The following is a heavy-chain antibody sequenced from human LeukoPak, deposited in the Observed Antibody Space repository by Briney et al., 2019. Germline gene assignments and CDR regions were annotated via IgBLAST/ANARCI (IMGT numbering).Heavy chain of an antibody. J-gene: IGHJ4*02. CDR2: IYYSGST. D-gene: IGHD3-22*01. CDR1: GGSISSGGYY. Sequence: SETLSLTCTVSGGSISSGGYYWSWIRQHPGKGLEWIGYIYYSGSTYYNPSLKSRVTISVDTSKNQFSLKLSSVTAADTAVYYCARAPYDSCGYYYYFDYCGQGTLVTVSS. V-gene: IGHV4-31*03. CDR3: ARAPYDSCGYYYYFDY.